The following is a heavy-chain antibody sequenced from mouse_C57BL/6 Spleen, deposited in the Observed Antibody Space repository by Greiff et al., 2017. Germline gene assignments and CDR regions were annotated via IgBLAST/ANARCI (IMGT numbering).Heavy chain of an antibody. CDR1: GYTFPDYE. D-gene: IGHD4-1*01. Sequence: QVQLQQSGAELVRPGASVTLSCKASGYTFPDYEMHWVKQTPVHGLEWIGAIDPETGGTAYNQKFKGKAILTAYKSSSTAYMELRSLTSEDSAVYYCTRHLGLLDYWGQGTTLTVSS. V-gene: IGHV1-15*01. CDR2: IDPETGGT. J-gene: IGHJ2*01. CDR3: TRHLGLLDY.